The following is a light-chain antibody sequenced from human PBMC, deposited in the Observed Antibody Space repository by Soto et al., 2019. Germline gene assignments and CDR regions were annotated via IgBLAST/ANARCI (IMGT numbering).Light chain of an antibody. Sequence: QSVLAQPPSVSGAPGQRFTISCSNIGAAYDVHWYQQLPGTATKLLIFGNSRRPSGVPDRFSGAKSGTSASLAITGLQAEDEADYYCQSYDRNLRGWVFGGGTKLTVL. V-gene: IGLV1-40*01. CDR2: GNS. J-gene: IGLJ3*02. CDR3: QSYDRNLRGWV. CDR1: NIGAAYD.